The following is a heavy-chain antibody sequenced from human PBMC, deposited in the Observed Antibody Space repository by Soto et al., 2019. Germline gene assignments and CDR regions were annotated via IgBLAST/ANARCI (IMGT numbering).Heavy chain of an antibody. CDR2: ISAYNGNT. V-gene: IGHV1-18*01. D-gene: IGHD2-15*01. CDR1: GYTFTSYG. CDR3: ARASRQIYCSGGSCYQDAFDI. Sequence: VSVKVSCKASGYTFTSYGISWVRQAPGQGLEWMGWISAYNGNTNYAQKLQGRVTMTTDTSTSTAYMELRSLRSDDTAVYYCARASRQIYCSGGSCYQDAFDIWGQGTMVTVSS. J-gene: IGHJ3*02.